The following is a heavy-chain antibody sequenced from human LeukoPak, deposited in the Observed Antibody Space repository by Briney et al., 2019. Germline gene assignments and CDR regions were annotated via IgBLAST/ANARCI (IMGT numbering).Heavy chain of an antibody. V-gene: IGHV3-23*01. Sequence: GGSLSLSCAASGFTFSSYAMSWVRHAPGKGLEWVLTISGSGGSTNYADSVKGRFTISRDNSKNTLYLQMNSLRAEDTAVYYCAKEDGDDILTGYRYNWFDPWGQGTLVTVSS. CDR2: ISGSGGST. CDR3: AKEDGDDILTGYRYNWFDP. CDR1: GFTFSSYA. J-gene: IGHJ5*02. D-gene: IGHD3-9*01.